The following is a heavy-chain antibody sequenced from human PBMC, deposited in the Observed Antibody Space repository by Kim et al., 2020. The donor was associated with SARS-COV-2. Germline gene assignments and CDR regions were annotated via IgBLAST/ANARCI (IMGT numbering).Heavy chain of an antibody. Sequence: SETLSLTCTVSGGSISSYYWSWIRQPPGKGLEWIGYIYYSGSTNYNPSLKSRVTISVDTSKNQFSLKLSSVTAADTAVYYCARYYYDSSGYYYYYYGMDVWGQGTTVTVSS. CDR2: IYYSGST. J-gene: IGHJ6*02. CDR3: ARYYYDSSGYYYYYYGMDV. V-gene: IGHV4-59*13. CDR1: GGSISSYY. D-gene: IGHD3-22*01.